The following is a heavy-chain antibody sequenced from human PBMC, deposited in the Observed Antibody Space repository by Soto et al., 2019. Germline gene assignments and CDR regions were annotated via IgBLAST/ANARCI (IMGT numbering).Heavy chain of an antibody. Sequence: SETLSLTCAVSGGSISSSSYYWGWIRQPPGKGLEWIGSIYYSGSTYYNPSLKSRVTISVDTSKNQFSLKLSSVTAADTAVYYCARRVDYVWGSNRYSPYLYDWGLGTLVTVSS. CDR2: IYYSGST. D-gene: IGHD3-16*02. V-gene: IGHV4-39*01. CDR3: ARRVDYVWGSNRYSPYLYD. CDR1: GGSISSSSYY. J-gene: IGHJ4*02.